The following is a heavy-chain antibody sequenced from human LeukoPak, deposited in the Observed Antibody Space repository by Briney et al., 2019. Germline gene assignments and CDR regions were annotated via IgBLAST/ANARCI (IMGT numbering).Heavy chain of an antibody. CDR2: IYHNGKT. CDR1: GGSMNNFY. CDR3: ARYVPRGTNWLDP. D-gene: IGHD3-10*02. J-gene: IGHJ5*02. Sequence: SETLSLTCTVSGGSMNNFYWSWMRQPPGKGMEWIGYIYHNGKTKYNPSLKSGVTMSIDTSKSQFSLRVHSVTAADTAVYYCARYVPRGTNWLDPWGQGTLSPSPQ. V-gene: IGHV4-59*08.